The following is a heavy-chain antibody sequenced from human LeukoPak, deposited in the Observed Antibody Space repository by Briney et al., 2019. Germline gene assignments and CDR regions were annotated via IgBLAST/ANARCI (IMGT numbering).Heavy chain of an antibody. D-gene: IGHD3-3*01. Sequence: PGGSLRLSCAASGFTFSSYGMHWVRRAPGKGLEWVAVISYDGSNKYYADSVKGRFTISRDNSKNTLYLQMNSLRAEDTAVYYCAKITIFGVVSSPFDYWGQGTLVTVPS. CDR2: ISYDGSNK. CDR3: AKITIFGVVSSPFDY. J-gene: IGHJ4*02. CDR1: GFTFSSYG. V-gene: IGHV3-30*18.